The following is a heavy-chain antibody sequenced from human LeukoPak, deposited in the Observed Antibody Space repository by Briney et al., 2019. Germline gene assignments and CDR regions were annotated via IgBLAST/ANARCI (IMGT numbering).Heavy chain of an antibody. D-gene: IGHD6-19*01. Sequence: SETLSLTCTVSGGSISSYNWSWIRQPPGKGLEWIGYIYYSGSTNYNPSLKSRVTISVDTSKNQFSLKLSSVTAADTAVYYCAREAVAGTWIFDYWGQGTLVTVSS. CDR3: AREAVAGTWIFDY. CDR1: GGSISSYN. CDR2: IYYSGST. V-gene: IGHV4-59*01. J-gene: IGHJ4*02.